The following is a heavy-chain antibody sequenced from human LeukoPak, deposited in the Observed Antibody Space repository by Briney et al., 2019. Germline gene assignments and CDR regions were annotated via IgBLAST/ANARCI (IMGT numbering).Heavy chain of an antibody. CDR2: IKHDGSEK. Sequence: GGSLRLSCAASAFTFSNYWMTWVRQAPGKGLEWVANIKHDGSEKHYVDSVKGRFTISRDNSKNTLYLQMNSLRAEDTAVYYCARAESGQWYIDYWGQGTLVTVSS. CDR1: AFTFSNYW. V-gene: IGHV3-7*02. CDR3: ARAESGQWYIDY. J-gene: IGHJ4*02. D-gene: IGHD6-19*01.